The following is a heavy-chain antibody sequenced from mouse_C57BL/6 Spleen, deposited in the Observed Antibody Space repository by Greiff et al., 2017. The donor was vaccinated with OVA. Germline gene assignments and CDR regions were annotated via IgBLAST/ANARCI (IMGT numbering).Heavy chain of an antibody. CDR1: GYTFTSYW. V-gene: IGHV1-64*01. Sequence: QVQLQQPGAELVKPGASVKLSCKASGYTFTSYWMHWVKQRPGQGLEWIGMIHPNSGSTNYNEKFKSKATLTVDKSSSTAYMQLSSLTSEDSAVYYCASQGRVYYAMDYWGQGTSVTVSS. CDR3: ASQGRVYYAMDY. J-gene: IGHJ4*01. CDR2: IHPNSGST.